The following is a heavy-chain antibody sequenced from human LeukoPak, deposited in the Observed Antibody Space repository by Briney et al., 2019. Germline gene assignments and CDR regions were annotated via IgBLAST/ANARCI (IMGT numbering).Heavy chain of an antibody. CDR1: GFTFSSYS. J-gene: IGHJ3*02. V-gene: IGHV3-48*04. Sequence: GGSLRLSCAASGFTFSSYSMNWVRQAPGKGLEWVSYISSSSSNIYYADSVKGRFTISRDNAKNSLYLQMNSLRAEDTAVYYCARAGGPYYYDSSGYYAFDIWGQGTMVTVSS. CDR2: ISSSSSNI. CDR3: ARAGGPYYYDSSGYYAFDI. D-gene: IGHD3-22*01.